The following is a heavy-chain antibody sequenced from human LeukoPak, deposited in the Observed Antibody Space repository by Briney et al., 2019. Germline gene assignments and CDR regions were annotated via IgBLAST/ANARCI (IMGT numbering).Heavy chain of an antibody. CDR1: GYTFTGYY. Sequence: ASVKVSCKASGYTFTGYYMPWVRQAPGQGLEWMGWINPNSGGTNYAQKFQGRVTMTRDTSISTAYMELSSLRSEDTAVYYCARGASIAVAVSWGQGTLVTVSS. CDR2: INPNSGGT. J-gene: IGHJ4*02. CDR3: ARGASIAVAVS. D-gene: IGHD6-19*01. V-gene: IGHV1-2*02.